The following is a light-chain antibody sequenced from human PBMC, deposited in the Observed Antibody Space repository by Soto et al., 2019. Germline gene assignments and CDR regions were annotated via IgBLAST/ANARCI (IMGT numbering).Light chain of an antibody. CDR2: DVS. J-gene: IGLJ1*01. CDR1: TSDVGGYNS. V-gene: IGLV2-14*01. CDR3: SSRTSTSTRV. Sequence: QSVLTQPASVSGFPGQSITISCTGTTSDVGGYNSVSWYQQHPGKAPELMIYDVSNRPSGISYRFSGSKSGNTASLTISGLQAEDEADYYCSSRTSTSTRVFGNGTKVTVL.